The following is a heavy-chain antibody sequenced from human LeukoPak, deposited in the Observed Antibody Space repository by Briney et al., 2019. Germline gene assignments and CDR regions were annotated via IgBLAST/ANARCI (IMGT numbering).Heavy chain of an antibody. CDR1: GFTFSNAW. CDR2: IKSKTDGGTT. D-gene: IGHD3-22*01. Sequence: GGSLRLSCAASGFTFSNAWMSWVRQAPGKGLEWVGRIKSKTDGGTTDYAAPVKGRFTISRDDSKNTLYLQMNSLKTEDTAVYYCTTETDSSGYYSTDYWGQGTLVTVSS. J-gene: IGHJ4*02. V-gene: IGHV3-15*01. CDR3: TTETDSSGYYSTDY.